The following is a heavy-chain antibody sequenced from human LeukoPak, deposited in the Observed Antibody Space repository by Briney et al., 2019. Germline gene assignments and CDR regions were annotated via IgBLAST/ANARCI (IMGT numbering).Heavy chain of an antibody. Sequence: KPSETLSLTCTVSGGSISSYYWSWIRQPPGKGLEWIGYIYYSGSTNYNPSLKSRVTISVDTSKNQSSLKLSSVTAADTAVYYCARTFDWLSPFDYWGQGTLVTVSS. J-gene: IGHJ4*02. D-gene: IGHD3-9*01. V-gene: IGHV4-59*01. CDR2: IYYSGST. CDR1: GGSISSYY. CDR3: ARTFDWLSPFDY.